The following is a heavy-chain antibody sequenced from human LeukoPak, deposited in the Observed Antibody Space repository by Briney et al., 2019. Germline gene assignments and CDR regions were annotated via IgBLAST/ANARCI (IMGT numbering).Heavy chain of an antibody. J-gene: IGHJ5*02. V-gene: IGHV3-21*01. CDR1: GFTFSSYS. D-gene: IGHD3-10*01. Sequence: GGSLRLSCAASGFTFSSYSMNWVRQAPGKGLEWVSSIGSGGNYIYYAESVKGRFTISRDNAKNSLYLQMNSLRAEVTAVYYCARDKYGSGSPSDPWGQGTLVTVSS. CDR2: IGSGGNYI. CDR3: ARDKYGSGSPSDP.